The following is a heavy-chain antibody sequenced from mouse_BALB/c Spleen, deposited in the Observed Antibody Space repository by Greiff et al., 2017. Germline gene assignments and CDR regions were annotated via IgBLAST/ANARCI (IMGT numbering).Heavy chain of an antibody. V-gene: IGHV3-2*02. D-gene: IGHD4-1*01. Sequence: DVQLQESGPGLVKPSQSLSLTCTVTGYSITSDYAWNWIRQFPGNKLEWMGYISYSGSTSYNPSLKSRISITRDTSKNQFFLQLNSVTTEDTATYYCARYITGYYFDYWGQGTTLTVSS. J-gene: IGHJ2*01. CDR2: ISYSGST. CDR1: GYSITSDYA. CDR3: ARYITGYYFDY.